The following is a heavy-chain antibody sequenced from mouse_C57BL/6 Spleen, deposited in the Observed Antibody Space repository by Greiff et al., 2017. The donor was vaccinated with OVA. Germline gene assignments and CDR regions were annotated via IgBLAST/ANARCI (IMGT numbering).Heavy chain of an antibody. CDR3: AMAYYGEMMDY. CDR1: GYTFTSYG. V-gene: IGHV1-81*01. CDR2: IYPRSGNT. D-gene: IGHD2-10*01. J-gene: IGHJ4*01. Sequence: QVQLKQSGAELARPGASVKLSCKASGYTFTSYGISWVKQSTGQGLEWIGEIYPRSGNTYYNEKFKGKATLTADKSSSTAYMELRSLTSEDSAVYFCAMAYYGEMMDYWGQGTSVTVSS.